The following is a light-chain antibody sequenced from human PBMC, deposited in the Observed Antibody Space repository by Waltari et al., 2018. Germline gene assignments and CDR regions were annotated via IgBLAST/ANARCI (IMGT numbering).Light chain of an antibody. V-gene: IGLV2-11*01. Sequence: QSALTQPRSVSGSPGQSVTISCTGTSSDVGGYNSVSWYQQDPGKAPKLLIFDVRERPSGVSVPFSGSKSGTTASLTISGLQAEDEADYPCCSFAAGNTVIFGGGTKLTVV. J-gene: IGLJ2*01. CDR2: DVR. CDR3: CSFAAGNTVI. CDR1: SSDVGGYNS.